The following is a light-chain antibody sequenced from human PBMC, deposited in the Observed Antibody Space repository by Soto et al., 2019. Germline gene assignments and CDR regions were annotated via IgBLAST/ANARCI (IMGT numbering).Light chain of an antibody. CDR2: GAS. J-gene: IGKJ1*01. CDR1: QSLSISY. V-gene: IGKV3-20*01. CDR3: QQFLAT. Sequence: EIGFTQSPCTLSLSQGERATLSCRASQSLSISYLAWYQQKPGQAPRLLIYGASNRATGIPDRFSGSGSGTDFTLTISRLEPEDFAVYYCQQFLATFGQGTKVDIK.